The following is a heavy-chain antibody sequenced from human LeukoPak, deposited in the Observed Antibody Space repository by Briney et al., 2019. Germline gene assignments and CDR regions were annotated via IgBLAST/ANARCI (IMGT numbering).Heavy chain of an antibody. V-gene: IGHV3-21*01. CDR3: AGGYCSSTSCPAGDAFDI. CDR1: GFTFSSYS. D-gene: IGHD2-2*01. Sequence: PGGSLRLCCAASGFTFSSYSMNWVRQAPGKGLEWVSSISSSSSYIYYADSVKGRFTISRDNAKNSLYLQMNSLRAEDTAVYYCAGGYCSSTSCPAGDAFDIWGQGTMVTVSS. CDR2: ISSSSSYI. J-gene: IGHJ3*02.